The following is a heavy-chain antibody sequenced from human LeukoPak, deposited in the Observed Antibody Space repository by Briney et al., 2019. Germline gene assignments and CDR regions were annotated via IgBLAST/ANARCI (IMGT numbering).Heavy chain of an antibody. CDR3: ARDFRGGYYYYYYGMDV. CDR2: IIPIFGTA. Sequence: AASVKVSCKASGGTFSSYAISWVRQAPGQGLEWMGGIIPIFGTANYAQKFQGRVTITADESTSTAYMELSSLRSEDTAVYYCARDFRGGYYYYYYGMDVWGQGTTVTVSS. CDR1: GGTFSSYA. V-gene: IGHV1-69*13. D-gene: IGHD3-16*01. J-gene: IGHJ6*02.